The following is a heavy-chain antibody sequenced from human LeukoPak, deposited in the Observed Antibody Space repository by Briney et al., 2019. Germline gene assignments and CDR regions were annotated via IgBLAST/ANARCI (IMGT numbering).Heavy chain of an antibody. Sequence: GRSLRLSCAASGFTFSSYGMHWVRQAPGKGLEWVAVIWYDGSNKYYADSVKGRFTISRDNSKNTLYLQMNSLRAEDTAVYYCARDGCSGGSCNYYYYGMGVWGQGTTVTVSS. CDR1: GFTFSSYG. CDR3: ARDGCSGGSCNYYYYGMGV. D-gene: IGHD2-15*01. V-gene: IGHV3-33*01. CDR2: IWYDGSNK. J-gene: IGHJ6*02.